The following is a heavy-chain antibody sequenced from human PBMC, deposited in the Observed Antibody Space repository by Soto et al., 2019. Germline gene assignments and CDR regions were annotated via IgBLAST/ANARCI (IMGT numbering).Heavy chain of an antibody. Sequence: ASVKVSCKASGGTFSSYAISWVRQAPGQGLEWMGGIIPIFGTANYAQKFQGRVTITADESTSTAYMELSSLRSEDTAVYYCAREMGYSLYFDYWGQGTLVTVSS. CDR1: GGTFSSYA. CDR3: AREMGYSLYFDY. D-gene: IGHD3-22*01. V-gene: IGHV1-69*13. J-gene: IGHJ4*02. CDR2: IIPIFGTA.